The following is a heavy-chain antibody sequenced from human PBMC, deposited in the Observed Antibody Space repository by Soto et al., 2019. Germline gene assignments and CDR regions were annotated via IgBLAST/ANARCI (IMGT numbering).Heavy chain of an antibody. V-gene: IGHV5-51*01. Sequence: QLVQSGAEVKKPGESLKISCKGSGYSFTTYWIGWLRQMPGKGLEWMGLIYPDDSDTRYNPSFQGQVTVSADKSINTAYLQWNSLKASDTAIYYCARFDGRNGYYGDYWGQGTLVTVSS. D-gene: IGHD3-10*01. CDR3: ARFDGRNGYYGDY. CDR2: IYPDDSDT. J-gene: IGHJ4*02. CDR1: GYSFTTYW.